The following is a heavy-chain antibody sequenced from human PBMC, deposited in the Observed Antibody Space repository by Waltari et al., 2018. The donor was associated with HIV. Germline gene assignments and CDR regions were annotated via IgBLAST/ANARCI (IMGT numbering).Heavy chain of an antibody. CDR2: ISWNSDTI. Sequence: EVQLVESGGGLVQPGGSLRLFCAASGFKFDDYALHGVRQAPGKGLEWGSGISWNSDTIGYADSVKGRFTISRDNAKKSLSLQMNSLRAEDTALYYCAKVAMTAVTSYAIDIWGQGTMVTVSS. D-gene: IGHD4-17*01. CDR3: AKVAMTAVTSYAIDI. CDR1: GFKFDDYA. J-gene: IGHJ3*02. V-gene: IGHV3-9*01.